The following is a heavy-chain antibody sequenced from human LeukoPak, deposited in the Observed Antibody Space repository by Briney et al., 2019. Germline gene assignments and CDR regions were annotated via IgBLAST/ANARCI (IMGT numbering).Heavy chain of an antibody. Sequence: AGGSLRLSCAASGFTFSSYDMHWVRQATGKGLEWVSAIGTAGDTYYPGSVKGRFTISRENAKNLLFLHMNSLRPEDTAVYFCAGNVRPYSASAGYAYWGQGTLVAVSA. CDR2: IGTAGDT. CDR3: AGNVRPYSASAGYAY. D-gene: IGHD3-10*02. CDR1: GFTFSSYD. J-gene: IGHJ4*02. V-gene: IGHV3-13*01.